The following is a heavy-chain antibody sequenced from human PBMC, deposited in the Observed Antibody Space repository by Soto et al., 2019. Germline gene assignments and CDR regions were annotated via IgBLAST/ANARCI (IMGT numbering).Heavy chain of an antibody. V-gene: IGHV3-30-3*01. CDR1: GFTFSSYA. Sequence: GGSLRLSCAASGFTFSSYAMHWVRQAPGKGLEWVAVISYDGSNKYYADSVKGRFTISRDNSKNTLYLQMNSLRAEDTAVYYCARGLAYYYDSSGYYYLEPDAFDIWGQGTMVTVSS. CDR3: ARGLAYYYDSSGYYYLEPDAFDI. D-gene: IGHD3-22*01. J-gene: IGHJ3*02. CDR2: ISYDGSNK.